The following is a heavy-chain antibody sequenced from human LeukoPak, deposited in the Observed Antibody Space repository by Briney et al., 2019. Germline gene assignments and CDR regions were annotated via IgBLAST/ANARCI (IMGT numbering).Heavy chain of an antibody. D-gene: IGHD3-22*01. V-gene: IGHV4-59*01. Sequence: SETLSLTCTVSGGSIGRYYWSWIRQPPGKGLEWIGYIYYSGSTNYNPSLKSRVTISVDTSKNQFSLKLSSVTAADTAVYYCARYYETDAFDIWGQGTMVTVSS. CDR3: ARYYETDAFDI. J-gene: IGHJ3*02. CDR2: IYYSGST. CDR1: GGSIGRYY.